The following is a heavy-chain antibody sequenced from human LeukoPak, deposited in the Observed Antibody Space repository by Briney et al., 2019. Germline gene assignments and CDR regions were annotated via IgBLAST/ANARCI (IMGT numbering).Heavy chain of an antibody. Sequence: SETLSLTCTVSGGSISSSSYYWGWIRQPPGKGLEWIGSIYYSGSTYYNPSLKSRVTISVDTSKNQFSLKLSSVTAADTAVYYCARVERPTDYYYYMDVWGKGTTVTISS. CDR3: ARVERPTDYYYYMDV. V-gene: IGHV4-39*01. CDR1: GGSISSSSYY. J-gene: IGHJ6*03. CDR2: IYYSGST. D-gene: IGHD5-24*01.